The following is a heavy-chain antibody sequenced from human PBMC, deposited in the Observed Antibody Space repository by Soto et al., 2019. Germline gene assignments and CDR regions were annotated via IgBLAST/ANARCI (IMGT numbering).Heavy chain of an antibody. CDR3: AGDTYGMDV. Sequence: PSETLSLTCTVSGGSISSYYWSWIRQPPGKPLEWIGNIYDSGSTNYNPSLKSRVTISIDRAKNQFSLKLNSVTAADTAVYYCAGDTYGMDVWGQGTTVTVSS. V-gene: IGHV4-59*01. CDR2: IYDSGST. J-gene: IGHJ6*02. CDR1: GGSISSYY.